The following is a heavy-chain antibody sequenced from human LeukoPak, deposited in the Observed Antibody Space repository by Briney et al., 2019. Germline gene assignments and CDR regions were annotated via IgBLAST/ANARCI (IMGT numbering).Heavy chain of an antibody. CDR2: ISGSGGST. CDR1: GFTFSSYA. J-gene: IGHJ4*02. D-gene: IGHD3-22*01. V-gene: IGHV3-23*01. Sequence: PGGSLRLSCAASGFTFSSYAMSWVRQAPGKGLEWVSAISGSGGSTYYADSVKGRFTISRDNSKNTLYLQMNSLRAEDTAVYYCAKDLTMIVVVITGTDYWGQGTLVTVSS. CDR3: AKDLTMIVVVITGTDY.